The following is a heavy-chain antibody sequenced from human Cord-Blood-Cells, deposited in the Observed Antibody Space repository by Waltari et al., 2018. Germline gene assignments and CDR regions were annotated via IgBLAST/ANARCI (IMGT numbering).Heavy chain of an antibody. Sequence: ELQLVKSGAEVKKPGASLKISCKGSGYSFTSYWIGWVRQMPGKGLEGMGIIYPGDSYTRYSPSFQGQVTISADKSISTAYLQWSSLKASDTAMYYCALDFWSGHYYYYGMDVWGQGTTVTVSS. CDR3: ALDFWSGHYYYYGMDV. V-gene: IGHV5-51*01. D-gene: IGHD3-3*01. CDR2: IYPGDSYT. J-gene: IGHJ6*02. CDR1: GYSFTSYW.